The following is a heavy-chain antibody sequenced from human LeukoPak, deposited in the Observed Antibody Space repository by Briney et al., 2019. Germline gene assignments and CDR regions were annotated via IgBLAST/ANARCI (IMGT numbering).Heavy chain of an antibody. Sequence: GGSLRLSCSASGFTFTNYNMNWVRQAPGKGLEWVSSISTSSVYKHYADSVKGRFTISRDSATNSVYLQMNSLRAEDTAFYYCARDDLRDEGFGVWGQGTMVTVSS. CDR2: ISTSSVYK. J-gene: IGHJ3*01. CDR1: GFTFTNYN. CDR3: ARDDLRDEGFGV. V-gene: IGHV3-21*04.